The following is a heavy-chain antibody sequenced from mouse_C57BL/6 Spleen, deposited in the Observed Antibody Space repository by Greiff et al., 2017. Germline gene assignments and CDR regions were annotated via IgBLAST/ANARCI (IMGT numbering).Heavy chain of an antibody. J-gene: IGHJ3*01. V-gene: IGHV5-2*01. D-gene: IGHD1-2*01. CDR1: EYEFPSHD. CDR3: ERHDTTAPWFAY. CDR2: INSDGGST. Sequence: EVQLQESGGGLVQPGESLKLSCESNEYEFPSHDMSWVRKTPEKRLELVAAINSDGGSTYYPDTMERRFIIARDNTKTTLYLQMSSLRSEDTALYYCERHDTTAPWFAYWGQGTLVTVSA.